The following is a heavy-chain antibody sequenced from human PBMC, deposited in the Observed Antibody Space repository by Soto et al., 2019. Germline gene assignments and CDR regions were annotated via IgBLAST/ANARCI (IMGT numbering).Heavy chain of an antibody. J-gene: IGHJ4*02. CDR2: ISYSGHNT. CDR3: AKVAAGTFDY. D-gene: IGHD6-13*01. CDR1: GFPFSSYT. V-gene: IGHV3-23*01. Sequence: EVQLLESGGGLVQPGGSLRLSYAASGFPFSSYTMSWVRQAPGQGLECVSSISYSGHNTYYADSVQGRFTISRDNSKDTLSLQMSSLRAEDTAIYFCAKVAAGTFDYWGQGTLVTVSS.